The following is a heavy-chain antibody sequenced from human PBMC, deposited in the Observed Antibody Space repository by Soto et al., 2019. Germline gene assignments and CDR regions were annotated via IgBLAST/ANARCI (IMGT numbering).Heavy chain of an antibody. V-gene: IGHV4-31*03. Sequence: SETLSLTCTVSGASISSEPVYWSWFRRFPGKGLEWVGYFFHTGSTSPNPSLRGRVAIFVDTSKNQFSLRLSSVTAADTAVYYCARASRGYSETRDYFYPLGFDYWSQGTLVTVSS. D-gene: IGHD3-22*01. CDR3: ARASRGYSETRDYFYPLGFDY. CDR2: FFHTGST. J-gene: IGHJ4*01. CDR1: GASISSEPVY.